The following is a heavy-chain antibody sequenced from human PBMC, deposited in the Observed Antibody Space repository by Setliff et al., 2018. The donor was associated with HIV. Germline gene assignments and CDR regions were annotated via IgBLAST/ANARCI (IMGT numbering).Heavy chain of an antibody. V-gene: IGHV4-31*03. D-gene: IGHD1-7*01. CDR3: ARNSKNWNYPVEYYDYYTDV. CDR1: GGSISSGGYY. J-gene: IGHJ6*03. Sequence: KPSETLSLTCTVSGGSISSGGYYWSWIRQHPGKGLEWIGYIHYSGSTYFNPSLKSRVTISLDTSKNQFSLKVSSMTAADTAVYYCARNSKNWNYPVEYYDYYTDVWGTGITVTVSS. CDR2: IHYSGST.